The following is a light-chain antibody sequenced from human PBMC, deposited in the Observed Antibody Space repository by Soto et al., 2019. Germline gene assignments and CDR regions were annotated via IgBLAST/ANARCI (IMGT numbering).Light chain of an antibody. J-gene: IGLJ3*02. CDR2: GNN. CDR1: SSNIGAGYG. CDR3: QSYDSSLSGSKVV. Sequence: QSVLTQPPSVSGAPGQRVTISCTGSSSNIGAGYGVHWYQQLPGTAPKLLISGNNNRPSGVPDRFSGSKSGTSASLAITGLQAEDEADYYCQSYDSSLSGSKVVLGGGTKLTVL. V-gene: IGLV1-40*01.